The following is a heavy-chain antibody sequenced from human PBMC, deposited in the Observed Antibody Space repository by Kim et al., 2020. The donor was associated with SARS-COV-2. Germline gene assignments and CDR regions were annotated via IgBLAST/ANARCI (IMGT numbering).Heavy chain of an antibody. V-gene: IGHV3-20*03. Sequence: GYADSVKGRFTISRDNAKNSLYLQMNSLRAEDTALYYCAREDLVGATADYWGQGTLVTVSS. CDR3: AREDLVGATADY. D-gene: IGHD1-26*01. J-gene: IGHJ4*02.